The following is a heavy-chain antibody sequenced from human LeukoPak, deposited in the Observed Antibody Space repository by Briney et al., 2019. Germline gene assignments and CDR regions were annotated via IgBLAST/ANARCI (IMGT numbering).Heavy chain of an antibody. CDR1: GFTFRNYD. J-gene: IGHJ6*04. V-gene: IGHV3-23*01. CDR2: ISGSGGST. CDR3: AELGITMIGGV. Sequence: PGGSLRLSCAASGFTFRNYDMSWVRQAPGKGLEWVSAISGSGGSTYYADSVKGRFTISRDNSKNTLYLQMNSLRAEDTAVYYCAELGITMIGGVWGKGTTVTISS. D-gene: IGHD3-10*02.